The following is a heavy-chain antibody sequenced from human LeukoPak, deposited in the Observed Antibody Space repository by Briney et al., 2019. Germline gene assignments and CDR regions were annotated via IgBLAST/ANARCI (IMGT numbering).Heavy chain of an antibody. CDR3: ARDTESSGYSYGHIDY. D-gene: IGHD5-18*01. CDR2: ISYDGSNK. J-gene: IGHJ4*02. Sequence: GGSLRLSCAASGFTFSSYAMHWVRQAPGKGLEWVAVISYDGSNKYYADSVKGRFTISRDNSKNTLYLQMNSLRAEDTAVYYCARDTESSGYSYGHIDYWGQGTLVTVSS. V-gene: IGHV3-30*04. CDR1: GFTFSSYA.